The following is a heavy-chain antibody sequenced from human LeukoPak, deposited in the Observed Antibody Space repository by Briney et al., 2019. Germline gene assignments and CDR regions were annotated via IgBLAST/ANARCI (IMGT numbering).Heavy chain of an antibody. CDR3: ARDRAVLRFLEWLLPFDY. Sequence: GGSLRLSCAASGFTCSSYWMSWVRQAPGKGLEWVANIKQDGSEKYYVDSVKGRFTISRDNAKNSLYLQMNSLRAEDTAVYYCARDRAVLRFLEWLLPFDYWGQGTLVTVSS. CDR1: GFTCSSYW. V-gene: IGHV3-7*03. D-gene: IGHD3-3*01. J-gene: IGHJ4*02. CDR2: IKQDGSEK.